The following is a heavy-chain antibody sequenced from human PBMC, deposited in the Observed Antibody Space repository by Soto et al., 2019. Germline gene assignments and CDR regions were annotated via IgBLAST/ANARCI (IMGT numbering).Heavy chain of an antibody. CDR2: ISYDGSNK. Sequence: QVQLVESGGGVVQPGRSLRLSCAASGFTFSSYAMHWVRQAPGKGLEWVAVISYDGSNKYYADSVKGRFTISRDNSKNTRYLQMNSLRAEGTAVYYWARGELEVTREGGGMDVWGQGTTVTVSS. CDR3: ARGELEVTREGGGMDV. CDR1: GFTFSSYA. V-gene: IGHV3-30-3*01. D-gene: IGHD3-16*01. J-gene: IGHJ6*02.